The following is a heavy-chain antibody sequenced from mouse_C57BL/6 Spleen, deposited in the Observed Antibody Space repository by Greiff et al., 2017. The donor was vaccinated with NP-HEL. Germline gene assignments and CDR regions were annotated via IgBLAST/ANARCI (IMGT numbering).Heavy chain of an antibody. CDR2: INPNNGGT. D-gene: IGHD5-1*01. CDR1: GYTFTDYY. Sequence: VQLQQSGPELVKPGASVKISCKASGYTFTDYYMNWVKQSHGKSLEWIGDINPNNGGTSYNQKFKGKATLTVDKSSSTAYMELRSLTSEDSAVYYCARWSNYAMDHWGQGTSVTVSS. J-gene: IGHJ4*01. V-gene: IGHV1-26*01. CDR3: ARWSNYAMDH.